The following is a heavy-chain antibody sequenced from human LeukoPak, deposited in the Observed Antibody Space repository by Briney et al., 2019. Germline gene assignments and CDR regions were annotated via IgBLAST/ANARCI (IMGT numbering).Heavy chain of an antibody. V-gene: IGHV6-1*01. D-gene: IGHD2-15*01. CDR3: ARDLKLRGDYYYYYMDV. Sequence: SYTLSLTCAMSEDSGSSKSAACNWIRQSPSRSLEWLGRTYYRSKWYNDYAVSVKSRITINPDTSKNQFSLQLNSVTPEDTAVYYCARDLKLRGDYYYYYMDVWGKGTTVTVSS. CDR2: TYYRSKWYN. CDR1: EDSGSSKSAA. J-gene: IGHJ6*03.